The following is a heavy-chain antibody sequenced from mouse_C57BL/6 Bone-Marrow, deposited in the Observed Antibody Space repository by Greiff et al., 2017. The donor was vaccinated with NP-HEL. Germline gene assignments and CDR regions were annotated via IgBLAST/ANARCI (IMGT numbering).Heavy chain of an antibody. J-gene: IGHJ4*01. V-gene: IGHV5-12*01. Sequence: EVQRVESGGGLVQPGGSLKLSCAASGFTFSDYYMYWVRQTPEKRLEWVAYISNGGGSTYYLDTVKGRFTISRDNAKNTLYLQMSRLKSEDTAMYYCARHDYSRIAMDYWGQGTSVTVSS. D-gene: IGHD2-4*01. CDR3: ARHDYSRIAMDY. CDR2: ISNGGGST. CDR1: GFTFSDYY.